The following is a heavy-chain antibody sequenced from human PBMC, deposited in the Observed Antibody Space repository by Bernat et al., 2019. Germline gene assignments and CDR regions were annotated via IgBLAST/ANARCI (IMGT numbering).Heavy chain of an antibody. V-gene: IGHV4-4*02. CDR3: ARDAPRIAVAGNGYSGMDA. CDR2: IYHSGST. CDR1: GGSISSSNW. Sequence: QVQLQESGPGLVKPSGTLSLTCAVSGGSISSSNWWSWVRQPPGKGLEWIGEIYHSGSTNYTPSLKSRVTISVATSTHQFSLKLSSVTAADTAVYYCARDAPRIAVAGNGYSGMDAWGQGTTVTVSS. J-gene: IGHJ6*02. D-gene: IGHD6-19*01.